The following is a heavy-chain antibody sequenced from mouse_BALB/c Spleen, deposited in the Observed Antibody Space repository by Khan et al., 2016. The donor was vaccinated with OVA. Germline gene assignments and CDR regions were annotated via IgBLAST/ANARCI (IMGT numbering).Heavy chain of an antibody. V-gene: IGHV5-6*01. Sequence: EVQGVESGGDLVKPGGSLKLSCATSGFTFSSYSMSWVRQTPDKRLEWVTTISSAGDYTYYPDSVRGRFTISRDNAKNSLYLQMSSLKSEDTAMYYGASHLTGSFAYWGQGTLVTVSA. CDR2: ISSAGDYT. D-gene: IGHD4-1*01. CDR1: GFTFSSYS. CDR3: ASHLTGSFAY. J-gene: IGHJ3*01.